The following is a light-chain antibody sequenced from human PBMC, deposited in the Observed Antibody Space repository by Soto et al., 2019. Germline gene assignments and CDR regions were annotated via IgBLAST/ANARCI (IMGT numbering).Light chain of an antibody. CDR3: QQYNSYSYT. CDR1: QGISSW. Sequence: DIQMTQSPSTLSASVGDRVTITCRASQGISSWLAWYQQKPGKAPKLLIYDASSLESGVPSRFSGSGSGTEFTLTISSLQSDDFATYYCQQYNSYSYTFGQGTKLEI. J-gene: IGKJ2*01. CDR2: DAS. V-gene: IGKV1-5*01.